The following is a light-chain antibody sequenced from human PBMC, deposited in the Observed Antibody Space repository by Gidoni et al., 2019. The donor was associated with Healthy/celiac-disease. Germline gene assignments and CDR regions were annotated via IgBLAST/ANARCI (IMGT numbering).Light chain of an antibody. CDR3: QQYGSSPPLT. CDR2: GAS. J-gene: IGKJ4*01. Sequence: ETVLTHSPATLSLSPGERATLSCRASKSVSSSYLAWYQQKPGQAPRLLIYGASSRATGIPDRFSGSGSGTDFTLTISRLEPEDFAVYYCQQYGSSPPLTFGGGTKVEIK. V-gene: IGKV3-20*01. CDR1: KSVSSSY.